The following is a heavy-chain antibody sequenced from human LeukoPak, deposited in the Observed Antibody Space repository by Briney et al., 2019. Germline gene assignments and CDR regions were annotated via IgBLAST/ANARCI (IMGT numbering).Heavy chain of an antibody. J-gene: IGHJ4*02. D-gene: IGHD1-26*01. V-gene: IGHV1-18*01. Sequence: ASVKVSCKASGGTFSSYAISWVRQAPGQGLEWMGWISAYNGNTNYAQKLQGRVTMTTDTSTSTAYMELRSLRSDDTAVYYCARSMSIIVGATEDYWGQGTLVTVSS. CDR3: ARSMSIIVGATEDY. CDR1: GGTFSSYA. CDR2: ISAYNGNT.